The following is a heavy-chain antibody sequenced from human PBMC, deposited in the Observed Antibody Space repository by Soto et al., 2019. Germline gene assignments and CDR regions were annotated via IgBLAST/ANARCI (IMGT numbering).Heavy chain of an antibody. J-gene: IGHJ4*02. CDR3: ARENVWGSYRLDY. CDR2: ISYDGSNK. CDR1: GFTFSSYA. V-gene: IGHV3-30-3*01. D-gene: IGHD3-16*02. Sequence: GGSLRLSCAASGFTFSSYAMHWVRQAPGKGLEWVAVISYDGSNKYYADSVKGRFTISRDNSKNTLYLQMNSLRAEDTAVYYCARENVWGSYRLDYWGQGTLVTVSS.